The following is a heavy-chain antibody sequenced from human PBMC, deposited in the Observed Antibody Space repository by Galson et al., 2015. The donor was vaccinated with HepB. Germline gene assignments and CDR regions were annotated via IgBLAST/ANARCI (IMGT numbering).Heavy chain of an antibody. Sequence: SLRLSCAASGFTFSSYAMSWVRQAPGKGLEWVSAISGSGGSTYYADSVKGRFTISRDNSKNTLYLQMNSLRAEDTAVYYCAKGPWGIAAAAPEYFQHWGQGTLVTVSS. J-gene: IGHJ1*01. CDR2: ISGSGGST. CDR3: AKGPWGIAAAAPEYFQH. V-gene: IGHV3-23*01. D-gene: IGHD6-13*01. CDR1: GFTFSSYA.